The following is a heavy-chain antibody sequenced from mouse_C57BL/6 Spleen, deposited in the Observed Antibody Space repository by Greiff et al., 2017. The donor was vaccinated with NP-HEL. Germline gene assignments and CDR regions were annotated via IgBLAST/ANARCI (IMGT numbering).Heavy chain of an antibody. J-gene: IGHJ2*01. Sequence: EVQLVESGPELVKPGASVKISCKASGYSFTGYYMNWVKQSPEKSLEWIGEINPSTGGTTYNQKFKAKATLTVDKSSSTAYMQLKSLTSEDSAVYYCARRTGTGDYFDYWGQGTTLTVSS. CDR2: INPSTGGT. CDR1: GYSFTGYY. CDR3: ARRTGTGDYFDY. D-gene: IGHD4-1*01. V-gene: IGHV1-42*01.